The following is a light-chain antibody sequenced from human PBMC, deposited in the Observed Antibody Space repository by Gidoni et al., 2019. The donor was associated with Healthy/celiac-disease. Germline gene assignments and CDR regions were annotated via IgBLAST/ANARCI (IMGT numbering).Light chain of an antibody. CDR3: QQYNSWPET. J-gene: IGKJ1*01. V-gene: IGKV3-15*01. Sequence: EIVMTQSPATLSVSPGERATLSFRASQSVSSNLAWYQQQPGQAPRLLIYGASTRATGIPARFSGSGSGTEFTLTISSLQSEDFAVYFCQQYNSWPETFGQGTKLEIK. CDR2: GAS. CDR1: QSVSSN.